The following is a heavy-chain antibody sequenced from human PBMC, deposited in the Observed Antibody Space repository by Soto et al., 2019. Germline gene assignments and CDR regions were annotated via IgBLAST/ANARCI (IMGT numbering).Heavy chain of an antibody. CDR1: GFTFDYYA. CDR2: INWNSGSI. D-gene: IGHD6-13*01. J-gene: IGHJ1*01. CDR3: VKDESINWYSGHFRH. Sequence: PGGSLRLSSAASGFTFDYYAMHWVRQFPGKGLEWVSGINWNSGSIGYGDSVKGRFAISRDNAKNSLHLQMNSLSAEDTAFYYCVKDESINWYSGHFRHWGQGTLVTVSS. V-gene: IGHV3-9*01.